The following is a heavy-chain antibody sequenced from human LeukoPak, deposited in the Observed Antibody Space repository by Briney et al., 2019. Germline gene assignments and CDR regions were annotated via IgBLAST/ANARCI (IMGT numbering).Heavy chain of an antibody. CDR3: ARDDQQLAFDY. D-gene: IGHD6-13*01. CDR1: RGTFSRYA. J-gene: IGHJ4*02. CDR2: IIPIIGIA. Sequence: PVKLSCKASRGTFSRYAISCVRQSPGQGLECMGRIIPIIGIANYAQDFQGRVTITADKSTSTAYMELSSLRSEDTAVSYCARDDQQLAFDYWGQGTLVTVSS. V-gene: IGHV1-69*04.